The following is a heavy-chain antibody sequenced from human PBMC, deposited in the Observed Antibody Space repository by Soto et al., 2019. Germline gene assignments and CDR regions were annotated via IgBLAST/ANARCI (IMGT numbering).Heavy chain of an antibody. D-gene: IGHD3-9*01. CDR3: ARSETDYSTFDY. J-gene: IGHJ4*02. V-gene: IGHV1-3*01. CDR1: GYTFTRNA. CDR2: IDAGNGNT. Sequence: QVQLAQSGAEVKKPGASVKVSCKASGYTFTRNAIHWVRQAPGQRLEWIGKIDAGNGNTKYSQKFQGRVTITRDTSASAAYMELSTLGSEDTSIYYCARSETDYSTFDYWGQGTLVTVSS.